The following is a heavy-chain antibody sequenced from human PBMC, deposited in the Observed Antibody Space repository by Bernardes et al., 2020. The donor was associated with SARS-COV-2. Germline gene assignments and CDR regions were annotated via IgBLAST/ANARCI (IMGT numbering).Heavy chain of an antibody. J-gene: IGHJ4*02. CDR2: INHSGST. CDR3: ARGRGWLRLHAY. V-gene: IGHV4-34*01. D-gene: IGHD5-12*01. Sequence: SETLSLTCAVHGGSFSGYYWSWIRQPPGKGLEWIGEINHSGSTNYNPSLKSRVTISVDTSKNQFSLKLSSVTAADTAVYYCARGRGWLRLHAYWGQGTLVTVSS. CDR1: GGSFSGYY.